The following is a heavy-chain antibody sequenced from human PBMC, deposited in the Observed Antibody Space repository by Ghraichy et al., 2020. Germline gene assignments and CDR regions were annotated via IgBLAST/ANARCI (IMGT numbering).Heavy chain of an antibody. V-gene: IGHV4-4*07. Sequence: SETLSLTCTVSDASVSTHYWSWIRQTVGKGLEWIGRISTPEITTSNPALKSRVTMSIDPSNNQFSLKLSSVTAADTAVYYCAREDCSNGVCYADRGYFFDYWGQGTLVTVSS. J-gene: IGHJ4*02. D-gene: IGHD2-8*01. CDR2: ISTPEIT. CDR3: AREDCSNGVCYADRGYFFDY. CDR1: DASVSTHY.